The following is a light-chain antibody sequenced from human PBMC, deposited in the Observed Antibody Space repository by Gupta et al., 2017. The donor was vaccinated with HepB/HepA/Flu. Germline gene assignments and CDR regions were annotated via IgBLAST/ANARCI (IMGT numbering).Light chain of an antibody. CDR3: MQALQTPPFT. CDR2: YGA. Sequence: DIVMPQSPLSLPVTPGEPASISCRSSQSLLHSNGYNYLDWYLQKTREYPQLLIYYGANRASAGPARLCGGRSGADYTLIISRVEAEDVVVYYCMQALQTPPFTFGQGTKLEIK. J-gene: IGKJ2*01. V-gene: IGKV2-28*01. CDR1: QSLLHSNGYNY.